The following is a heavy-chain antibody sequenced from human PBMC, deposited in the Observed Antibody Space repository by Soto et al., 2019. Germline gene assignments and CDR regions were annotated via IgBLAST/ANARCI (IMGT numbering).Heavy chain of an antibody. J-gene: IGHJ4*02. CDR3: AKGGVSGYYFDY. Sequence: EVQLLESGGGLVQPGGSLRLSCAASGFTFSSYAMSWVRQAPGQGLEWVSAISGSGGSTYYADSVKGRFTISRDNSKNTLYLQMNSLRAEDTAIYYCAKGGVSGYYFDYWGQGTLVTVSS. CDR2: ISGSGGST. V-gene: IGHV3-23*01. CDR1: GFTFSSYA. D-gene: IGHD3-10*01.